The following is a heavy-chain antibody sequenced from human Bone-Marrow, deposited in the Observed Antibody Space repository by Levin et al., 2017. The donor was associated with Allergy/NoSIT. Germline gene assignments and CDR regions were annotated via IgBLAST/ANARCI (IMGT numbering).Heavy chain of an antibody. Sequence: PSETLSLTCTVSGGSISSYYWSWIRQPPGKGLEWIGYIYYSGSTNYNPSLKSRVTISVDTSKNQFSLKLSSVTAADTAVYYCARGVVPAPAVEYYYYGMDVWGQGTTVTVSS. CDR2: IYYSGST. CDR1: GGSISSYY. CDR3: ARGVVPAPAVEYYYYGMDV. J-gene: IGHJ6*02. V-gene: IGHV4-59*01. D-gene: IGHD2-15*01.